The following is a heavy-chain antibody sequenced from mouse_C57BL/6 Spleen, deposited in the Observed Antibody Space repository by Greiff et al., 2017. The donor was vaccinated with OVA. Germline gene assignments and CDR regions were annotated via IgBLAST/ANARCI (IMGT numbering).Heavy chain of an antibody. CDR1: GFTFSSYG. CDR2: ISSGGSYT. V-gene: IGHV5-6*02. D-gene: IGHD1-2*01. Sequence: EVMLVESGGDLVKPGGSLKLSCAASGFTFSSYGMSWVRQTPDKRLEWVATISSGGSYTYYPDSVKGRFTISRDNAKNTLYLQMSSLKAEDTAMYYCARHEDTTAPWYCDVWGTGTTVTVSS. J-gene: IGHJ1*03. CDR3: ARHEDTTAPWYCDV.